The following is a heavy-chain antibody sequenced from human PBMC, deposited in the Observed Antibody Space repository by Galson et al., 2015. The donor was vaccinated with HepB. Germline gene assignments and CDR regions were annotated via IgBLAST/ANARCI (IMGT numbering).Heavy chain of an antibody. CDR3: AKDKHARLGFDY. V-gene: IGHV3-23*01. CDR2: ISGSGGST. Sequence: SLRLSCAASGFTFSSYAMSWVRQAPGKGLEWVSAISGSGGSTYYADSVKGRFTISRDNSKNTLYLQMNSLRAEDTAVYYCAKDKHARLGFDYWGQGTLVTVSS. D-gene: IGHD2-8*01. CDR1: GFTFSSYA. J-gene: IGHJ4*02.